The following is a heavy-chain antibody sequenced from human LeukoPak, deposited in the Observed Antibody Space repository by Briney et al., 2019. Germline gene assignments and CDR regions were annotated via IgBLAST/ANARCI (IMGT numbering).Heavy chain of an antibody. V-gene: IGHV3-30*18. Sequence: GGSLRLSCAASGFTFSSYGMHWVRQAPGKGLEWVAVISYDGSNNYYADSVKGRFTISRDNSKNTLYLQMNSLRAEDTAVYYCAKDIERVRGVTSYYFDYWGQGTLVTVSS. J-gene: IGHJ4*02. D-gene: IGHD3-10*01. CDR3: AKDIERVRGVTSYYFDY. CDR2: ISYDGSNN. CDR1: GFTFSSYG.